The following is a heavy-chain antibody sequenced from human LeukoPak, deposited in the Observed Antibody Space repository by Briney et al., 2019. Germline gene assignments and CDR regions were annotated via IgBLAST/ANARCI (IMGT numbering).Heavy chain of an antibody. CDR2: INPNTGGA. CDR3: ARGRSGNSVGPGGCFDL. J-gene: IGHJ4*02. D-gene: IGHD5/OR15-5a*01. CDR1: GDTFSRSY. V-gene: IGHV1-2*02. Sequence: ASVTVSCKTSGDTFSRSYIHWLRQAPGQGLEWMGWINPNTGGATYAHRFHGGDTMTRDSSISTAYMELSTLRSDDTAVYSCARGRSGNSVGPGGCFDLWGQGTLVTVS.